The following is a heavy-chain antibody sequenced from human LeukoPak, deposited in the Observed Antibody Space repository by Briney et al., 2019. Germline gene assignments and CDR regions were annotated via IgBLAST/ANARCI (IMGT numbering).Heavy chain of an antibody. V-gene: IGHV3-53*01. CDR2: IYSGGTT. D-gene: IGHD3-22*01. Sequence: GGSLRLSCSASGFTVSSDYMSWVRQAPGKGLAWLSVIYSGGTTYYADSVKGRFTISRDNSKNTLYLQMNSLRAEDTAVYYCAKGPGYYDSSGYYPYYFDYWGQGTLVTVSS. CDR1: GFTVSSDY. CDR3: AKGPGYYDSSGYYPYYFDY. J-gene: IGHJ4*02.